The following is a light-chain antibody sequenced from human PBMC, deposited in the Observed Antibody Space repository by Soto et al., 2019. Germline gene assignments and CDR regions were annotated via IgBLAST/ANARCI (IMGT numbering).Light chain of an antibody. CDR3: SSYAGSNNFKV. V-gene: IGLV2-8*01. CDR2: EVS. Sequence: QSALTQPPSASGSPGQSVTISYTGTSSDVGGYNYVSWYQQHPGKAPKLMIYEVSKRPSGVPDRFSGSKSGNTASLTVSGLQAEDEADYYCSSYAGSNNFKVFGTGTKLTVL. CDR1: SSDVGGYNY. J-gene: IGLJ1*01.